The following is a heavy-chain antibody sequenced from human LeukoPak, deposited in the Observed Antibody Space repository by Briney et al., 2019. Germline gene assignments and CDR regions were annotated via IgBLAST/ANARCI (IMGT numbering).Heavy chain of an antibody. CDR2: IYYSGST. Sequence: PSETLSLACTVSGGSISSYYWSWIRQPPGKGLEWIGYIYYSGSTNYNPSLKSRVTISVDTSKNQFSLKLSSVTAADTAVYYCARVIRDYYDAPPLDYWGQGTLVTVSS. CDR3: ARVIRDYYDAPPLDY. D-gene: IGHD3-22*01. V-gene: IGHV4-59*01. CDR1: GGSISSYY. J-gene: IGHJ4*02.